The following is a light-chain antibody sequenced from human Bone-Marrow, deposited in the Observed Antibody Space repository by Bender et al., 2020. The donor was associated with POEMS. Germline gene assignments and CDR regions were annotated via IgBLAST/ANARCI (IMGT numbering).Light chain of an antibody. CDR1: SSNIGSTY. CDR2: RNN. J-gene: IGLJ3*02. Sequence: QSVLTQPPSASGTPGQRVTISCSGSSSNIGSTYVYWYQQLPGTAPKLLIYRNNQRPSGVPDRFSGSHSGTSASLDISGLRSEDEADYYCQSYDNSLGGWVFGGGTKLTVL. CDR3: QSYDNSLGGWV. V-gene: IGLV1-47*01.